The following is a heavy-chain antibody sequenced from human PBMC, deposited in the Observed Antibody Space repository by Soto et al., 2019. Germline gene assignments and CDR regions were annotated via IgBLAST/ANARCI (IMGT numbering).Heavy chain of an antibody. CDR1: GFTFSSYA. D-gene: IGHD4-4*01. J-gene: IGHJ2*01. Sequence: QVQLVESGGGVVQPGRSLRLSCAASGFTFSSYAMHWVRQAPGKGLEWVAVISYDGSNKYYADSVKGRFTISRDNSKNTLYFQMNSLRLEDTAVYYCARPLWRDDYNWGYFDLWGRGTLVTVSS. CDR2: ISYDGSNK. CDR3: ARPLWRDDYNWGYFDL. V-gene: IGHV3-30*14.